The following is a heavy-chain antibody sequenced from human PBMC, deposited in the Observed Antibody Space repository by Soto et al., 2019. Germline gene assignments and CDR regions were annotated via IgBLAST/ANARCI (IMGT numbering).Heavy chain of an antibody. D-gene: IGHD2-15*01. CDR2: ITSSSSTM. Sequence: GESLRLSCAASGFTFSSYAMNWVRQAPGKGLEWISFITSSSSTMYYADSVKGRFTISRDNAKNSLYLQMDILRDEDTAMYYCARGCSGGSCRGYYYGMDVWGQGTSVTVSS. CDR1: GFTFSSYA. CDR3: ARGCSGGSCRGYYYGMDV. J-gene: IGHJ6*02. V-gene: IGHV3-48*02.